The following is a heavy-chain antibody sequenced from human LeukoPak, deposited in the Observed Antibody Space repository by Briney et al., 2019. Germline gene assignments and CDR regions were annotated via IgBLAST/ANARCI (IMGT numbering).Heavy chain of an antibody. CDR1: GGSFSGYY. D-gene: IGHD1-7*01. V-gene: IGHV4-34*01. CDR3: ARGRGTDWNYVFDY. CDR2: INHSGST. J-gene: IGHJ4*02. Sequence: SETLSLTCAVYGGSFSGYYWSWIRQPPGKGLEWIGEINHSGSTNYNPSLKSRVTISVDTSKNQFSLKLSSVTAADTAVYYCARGRGTDWNYVFDYWGQGTLVTVSS.